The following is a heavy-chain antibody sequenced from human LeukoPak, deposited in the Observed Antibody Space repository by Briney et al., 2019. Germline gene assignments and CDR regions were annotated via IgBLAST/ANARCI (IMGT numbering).Heavy chain of an antibody. Sequence: SVTVSCMASGCTFSSYAISWVRQAPGQGLEWMGGIIPIFGTANYAQKFQGRVTITADESTSTAYMELSSLRSEDTAVYYCARDLFSSSPAPGYYYYFGMDVWGQGTTVTVSS. CDR2: IIPIFGTA. D-gene: IGHD6-6*01. V-gene: IGHV1-69*13. CDR1: GCTFSSYA. J-gene: IGHJ6*02. CDR3: ARDLFSSSPAPGYYYYFGMDV.